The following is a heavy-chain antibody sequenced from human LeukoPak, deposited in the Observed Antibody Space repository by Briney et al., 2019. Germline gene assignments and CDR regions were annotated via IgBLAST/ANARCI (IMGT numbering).Heavy chain of an antibody. CDR3: ARVGGMVVAADPFDY. J-gene: IGHJ4*02. D-gene: IGHD2-15*01. Sequence: ASVKVSCKASGYTFTSYGISWVRQAPGQGLEWMGWISAYNGNTNYAQKLQGRVTMTTDTSTSTAYMELRSLRSDDTAVYYCARVGGMVVAADPFDYWGQGTLVTVSS. CDR1: GYTFTSYG. V-gene: IGHV1-18*01. CDR2: ISAYNGNT.